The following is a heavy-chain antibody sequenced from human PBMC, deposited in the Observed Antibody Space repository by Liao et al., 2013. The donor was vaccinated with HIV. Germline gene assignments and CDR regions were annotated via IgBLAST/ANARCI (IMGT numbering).Heavy chain of an antibody. J-gene: IGHJ3*01. CDR3: AAGDYGAYKAFDF. CDR1: GGSISSGSYY. D-gene: IGHD4-17*01. V-gene: IGHV4-61*02. CDR2: FYTSGTT. Sequence: QLQLQESGPGLVKPSQTLSLTCTVSGGSISSGSYYWTWVRQPAGRELEWIGRFYTSGTTNYNPSLEGRVAISLDPSKNQFSLKLTSVTAADTAVYYCAAGDYGAYKAFDFWGQGTVVTVSS.